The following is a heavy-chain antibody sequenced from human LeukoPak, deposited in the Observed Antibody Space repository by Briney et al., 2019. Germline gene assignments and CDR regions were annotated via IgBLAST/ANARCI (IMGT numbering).Heavy chain of an antibody. CDR3: ARHPVDIATATPGDFDY. D-gene: IGHD5-18*01. V-gene: IGHV4-39*01. CDR1: GGSITSSSYY. Sequence: SGTPCLTRTVPGGSITSSSYYCGWIRQPPGNGLEWIGSISYSGRTYYNPSPKSRVTISVDTSKNQFSLKLRSVTAADTAVYYCARHPVDIATATPGDFDYWGQGTLVTVSS. CDR2: ISYSGRT. J-gene: IGHJ4*02.